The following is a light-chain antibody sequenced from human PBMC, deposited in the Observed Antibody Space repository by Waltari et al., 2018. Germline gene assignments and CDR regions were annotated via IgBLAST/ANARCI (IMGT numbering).Light chain of an antibody. CDR2: DVS. Sequence: QSALTQPASVSGSPGQSITISGIGTRTDIGAYNYVHWYQQYPGKAPKLMIFDVSKRPSGVSDRFSASKSANTASLTISGLQAEDEADYYCSSYTNTNTFVLFGGGTKVTVL. CDR1: RTDIGAYNY. CDR3: SSYTNTNTFVL. J-gene: IGLJ2*01. V-gene: IGLV2-14*03.